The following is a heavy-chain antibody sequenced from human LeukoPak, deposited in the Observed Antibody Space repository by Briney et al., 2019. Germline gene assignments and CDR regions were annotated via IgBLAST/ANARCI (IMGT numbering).Heavy chain of an antibody. CDR2: ISSSSSTI. Sequence: GGSLRLSCAASGFTFSSYSMNWVRQAPGKGLEWVSYISSSSSTIYYADSVKGRFTISRGNAKNSLYLQMNSLRAEDTAVYYCANSAILLGYCSGGSCYGTDYWGQGTLVTVSS. D-gene: IGHD2-15*01. CDR3: ANSAILLGYCSGGSCYGTDY. CDR1: GFTFSSYS. J-gene: IGHJ4*02. V-gene: IGHV3-48*01.